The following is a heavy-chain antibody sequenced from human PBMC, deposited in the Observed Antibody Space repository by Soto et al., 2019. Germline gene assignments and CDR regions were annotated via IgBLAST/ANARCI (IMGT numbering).Heavy chain of an antibody. V-gene: IGHV2-5*02. CDR3: AHSLHILTGYYHYFDY. D-gene: IGHD3-9*01. CDR1: GFSLSTSGVG. Sequence: QITLKESGPPLVKPTQTLTLTCTFSGFSLSTSGVGVGWIRQPPGKALEWLALIYWDDDKRYSPSLKSRPTITKDTTKNQVVLTMTNIDPVDTATYYCAHSLHILTGYYHYFDYWGQGTLVTVSS. J-gene: IGHJ4*02. CDR2: IYWDDDK.